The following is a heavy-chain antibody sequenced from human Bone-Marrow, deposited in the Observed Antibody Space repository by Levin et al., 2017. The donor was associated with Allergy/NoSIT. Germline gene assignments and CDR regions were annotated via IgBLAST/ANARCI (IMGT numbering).Heavy chain of an antibody. CDR3: ARDRDGYNDWFDP. CDR2: IIPMFGTT. D-gene: IGHD5-24*01. CDR1: GYTFRNYG. Sequence: SVKVSCKSSGYTFRNYGIGWVRQAPGQGPEWMGNIIPMFGTTTYAEKFQDRFTITADESTNTAHMELRSLTSEDTAVYYCARDRDGYNDWFDPWGQGTLVTVSS. V-gene: IGHV1-69*13. J-gene: IGHJ5*02.